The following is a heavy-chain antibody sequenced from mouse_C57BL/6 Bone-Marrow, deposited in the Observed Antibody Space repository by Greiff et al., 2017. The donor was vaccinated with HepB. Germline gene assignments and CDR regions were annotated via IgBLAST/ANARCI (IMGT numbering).Heavy chain of an antibody. J-gene: IGHJ3*01. V-gene: IGHV5-6*02. CDR3: ARPPQIYYYGSSFFAY. Sequence: EVKLVESGGDLVKPGGSLKLSCAASGFTFSSYGMSWVRQTPDKRLEWVATISSGGSYTYYPDSVKGRFTISRDNAKNTLYLQMSSLKSEDTAMYYCARPPQIYYYGSSFFAYWGQGTLVTVSA. D-gene: IGHD1-1*01. CDR2: ISSGGSYT. CDR1: GFTFSSYG.